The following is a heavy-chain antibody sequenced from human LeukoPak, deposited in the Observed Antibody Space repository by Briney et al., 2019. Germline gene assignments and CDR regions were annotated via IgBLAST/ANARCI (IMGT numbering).Heavy chain of an antibody. CDR2: ISYDGSNK. CDR1: GFTFSSYA. Sequence: GRSLRLSCAAPGFTFSSYAMHWVRQAPGKGLEWVAVISYDGSNKYYADSVKGRFTISRDNSKNTLYLQMNSMRAEDTAVYYCARDPYCNSTSCSSYYYYGMDVWGQGTTVTVSS. J-gene: IGHJ6*02. CDR3: ARDPYCNSTSCSSYYYYGMDV. D-gene: IGHD2-2*01. V-gene: IGHV3-30-3*01.